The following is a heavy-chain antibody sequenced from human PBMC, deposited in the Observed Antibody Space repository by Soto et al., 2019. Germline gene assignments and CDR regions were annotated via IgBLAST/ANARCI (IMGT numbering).Heavy chain of an antibody. J-gene: IGHJ4*02. Sequence: GGSLRLSCSASGFRFSSYAMHWVRQAPGKGLEYVSFISSNGGSTYYADSVKGRFTISRDNSKNTLYLQMSSLRTEDTAVYYCVRDSSSWRNSYYFDYWGQGTLVTVSS. CDR1: GFRFSSYA. CDR3: VRDSSSWRNSYYFDY. CDR2: ISSNGGST. V-gene: IGHV3-64D*06. D-gene: IGHD6-13*01.